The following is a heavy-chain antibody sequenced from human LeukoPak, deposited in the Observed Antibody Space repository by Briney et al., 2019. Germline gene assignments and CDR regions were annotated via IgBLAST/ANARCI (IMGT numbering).Heavy chain of an antibody. CDR3: ARAGLVINNYFDS. CDR2: IKQDGSEK. J-gene: IGHJ4*02. D-gene: IGHD3-22*01. Sequence: GGSLRLSCAASGFTFSSYWMSWVRQAQGKGLEWVANIKQDGSEKYYVDSVKGRFTISRDNAKNSLYLQMNSLKTEDTAVYYCARAGLVINNYFDSWGQGTLVTVSS. V-gene: IGHV3-7*03. CDR1: GFTFSSYW.